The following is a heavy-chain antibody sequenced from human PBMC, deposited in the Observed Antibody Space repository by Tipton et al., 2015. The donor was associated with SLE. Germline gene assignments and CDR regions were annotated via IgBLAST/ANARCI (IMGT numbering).Heavy chain of an antibody. J-gene: IGHJ4*02. V-gene: IGHV4-34*01. CDR3: ARGSACGRKKSYFDY. CDR2: INHSGST. D-gene: IGHD2-15*01. Sequence: TLSLTCAVYGGSFSGYYWSWIRQPPGKGLEWIGEINHSGSTNYNPSLKSRVTISVDTSKNQFSLKLGSVTAADTAVYYCARGSACGRKKSYFDYWGQGTLVSITS. CDR1: GGSFSGYY.